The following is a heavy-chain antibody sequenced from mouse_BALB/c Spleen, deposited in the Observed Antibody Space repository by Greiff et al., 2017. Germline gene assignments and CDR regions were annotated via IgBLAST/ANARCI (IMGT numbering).Heavy chain of an antibody. J-gene: IGHJ4*01. D-gene: IGHD1-1*01. CDR3: ARGHHYYGSSYYAMDY. CDR1: GFTFSSYA. Sequence: EVMLVESGGGLVKPGGSLKLSCAASGFTFSSYAMSWVRQSPEKRLEWVAEISSGGSYTYYPDTVTGRFTISRDNAKNTLYLEMSSLRSEDTAMYYCARGHHYYGSSYYAMDYWGQGTSVTVSS. V-gene: IGHV5-9-4*01. CDR2: ISSGGSYT.